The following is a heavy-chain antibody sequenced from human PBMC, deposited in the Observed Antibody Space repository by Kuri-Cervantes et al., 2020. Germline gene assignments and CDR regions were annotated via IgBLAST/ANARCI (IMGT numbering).Heavy chain of an antibody. Sequence: SVKVSCKASGFTFTSSAVQWVRQARGQRLEWIGWIVVGSGNTNYAQKFQERVTITRDMSTSTAYMELSSLRSEDTAMYYCAALNRERSSGMDVWGQGTTVTVSS. CDR3: AALNRERSSGMDV. J-gene: IGHJ6*02. D-gene: IGHD1-1*01. V-gene: IGHV1-58*01. CDR2: IVVGSGNT. CDR1: GFTFTSSA.